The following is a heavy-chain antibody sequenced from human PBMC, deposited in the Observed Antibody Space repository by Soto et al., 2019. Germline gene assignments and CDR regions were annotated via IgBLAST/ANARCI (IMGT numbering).Heavy chain of an antibody. Sequence: QVQLQESGPGLVKPSETLSLTCTVSGSSISSYYWSWIRQPPGKGLEWIGYIYYSGSTNYNPSLKRRVTISIDTSRNQFALTLSSVPAADTAVYYCARLGDMLTGYADYWGQGTLVTVSS. CDR2: IYYSGST. CDR3: ARLGDMLTGYADY. CDR1: GSSISSYY. D-gene: IGHD3-9*01. V-gene: IGHV4-59*08. J-gene: IGHJ4*02.